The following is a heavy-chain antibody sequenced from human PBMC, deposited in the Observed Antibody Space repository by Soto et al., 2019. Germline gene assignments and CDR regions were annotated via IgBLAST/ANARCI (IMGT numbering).Heavy chain of an antibody. V-gene: IGHV4-34*01. CDR2: INHSGST. CDR3: ARGVLIARFGELLSPYYYYYGMDV. J-gene: IGHJ6*02. CDR1: GGSFSGYY. D-gene: IGHD3-10*01. Sequence: SETLSLTCAVYGGSFSGYYWSWIRQPPGKGLEWIGEINHSGSTNYNPSLKSRVTISVDTSKNQFSLKLSSVTAADTAVYYCARGVLIARFGELLSPYYYYYGMDVWGQGTTVTVSS.